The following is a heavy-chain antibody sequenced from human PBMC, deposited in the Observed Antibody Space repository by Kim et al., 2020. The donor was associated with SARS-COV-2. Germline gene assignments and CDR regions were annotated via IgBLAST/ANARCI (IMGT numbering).Heavy chain of an antibody. J-gene: IGHJ4*02. V-gene: IGHV3-30*01. Sequence: GRFTISRDNSKNTLYLQMNSLRAEDTAVYYCARDSAHYYDSSGYTGAFDYWGQGTLVTVSS. CDR3: ARDSAHYYDSSGYTGAFDY. D-gene: IGHD3-22*01.